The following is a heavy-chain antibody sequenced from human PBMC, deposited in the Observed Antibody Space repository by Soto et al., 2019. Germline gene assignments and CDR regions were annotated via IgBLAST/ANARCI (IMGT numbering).Heavy chain of an antibody. CDR3: ARDPNDSSAYYHHYYYGMDV. D-gene: IGHD3-22*01. CDR1: GYTFTSYG. J-gene: IGHJ6*02. CDR2: INAGNGNT. V-gene: IGHV1-3*01. Sequence: GASVKVSCKASGYTFTSYGIHCVRQAPGQRLEWTGWINAGNGNTKYSEKFQGRVTITRDTSASTAYLGLSSLRSEDTAVYYCARDPNDSSAYYHHYYYGMDVWGQGTTVTVSS.